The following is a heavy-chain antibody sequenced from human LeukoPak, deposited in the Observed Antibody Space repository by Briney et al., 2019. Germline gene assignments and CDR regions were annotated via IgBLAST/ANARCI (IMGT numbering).Heavy chain of an antibody. CDR1: GGSVSSGSYY. CDR3: ARAPPPSYDFWSGYSAAPYGMDV. CDR2: IYYSGST. Sequence: SETLSLTCTVSGGSVSSGSYYWSWIRQPPGKGLEWVGYIYYSGSTNYNPSLKSRVTISVDRSKNQFSLKLSSVTAADTAVYYCARAPPPSYDFWSGYSAAPYGMDVWGQGTTVTVSS. D-gene: IGHD3-3*01. J-gene: IGHJ6*02. V-gene: IGHV4-61*01.